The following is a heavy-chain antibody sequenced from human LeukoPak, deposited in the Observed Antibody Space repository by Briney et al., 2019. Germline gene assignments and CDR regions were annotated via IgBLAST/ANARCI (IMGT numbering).Heavy chain of an antibody. V-gene: IGHV4-39*01. CDR3: ARRNEGCSSTSCPLRDAFDI. CDR2: ISSSGAT. D-gene: IGHD2-2*01. CDR1: GGSIRSNIFY. Sequence: SETLSLTCTVSGGSIRSNIFYWAWIRQPPGKGLEWIGGISSSGATHYNPSIKRRVTMSVDTSKMQFSLKLSSVTAADTAVYYCARRNEGCSSTSCPLRDAFDIWGQGTMVTVSS. J-gene: IGHJ3*02.